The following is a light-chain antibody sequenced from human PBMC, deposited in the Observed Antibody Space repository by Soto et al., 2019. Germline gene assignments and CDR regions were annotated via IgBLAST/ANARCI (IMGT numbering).Light chain of an antibody. CDR3: QQLHDYPII. CDR2: AAS. J-gene: IGKJ5*01. CDR1: QSISSW. V-gene: IGKV1-5*01. Sequence: DIQMAQYRSTQCRIARESISVSSRASQSISSWLAWYQHKPGKAPKLLIYAASSLQSGVPSRFSGSGSGTDFTLTLSSLQPEHFATYYCQQLHDYPIIFGQGTRLEIK.